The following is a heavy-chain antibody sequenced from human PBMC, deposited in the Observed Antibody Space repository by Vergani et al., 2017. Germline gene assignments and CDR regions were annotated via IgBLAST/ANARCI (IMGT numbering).Heavy chain of an antibody. J-gene: IGHJ4*02. Sequence: QVQLVESGGGVVQPGRSLRLSCAASGFTFSSYGMHWVRQAPGKGLEWVAVIWYDGSNKYYADSVKGRFTISRDNSKNTLYLQMNSLRAEDTAVYYCARDSRVVVPAAHIDYWRQGTLVTFSS. V-gene: IGHV3-33*01. CDR1: GFTFSSYG. D-gene: IGHD2-2*01. CDR2: IWYDGSNK. CDR3: ARDSRVVVPAAHIDY.